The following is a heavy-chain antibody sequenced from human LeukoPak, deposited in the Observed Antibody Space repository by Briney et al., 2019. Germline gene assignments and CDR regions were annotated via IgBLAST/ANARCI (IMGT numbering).Heavy chain of an antibody. CDR1: GGSFSGYY. D-gene: IGHD6-19*01. Sequence: SETLSLTRAVYGGSFSGYYWSWIRQPPGKGLEWIREINHSGSTNYNPSLKSRVTISVDTSKNQFSLKLSSVTAADTAVYYCARLRRQWLALRDYYYYYYMDVWGIGTTVTVSS. CDR2: INHSGST. J-gene: IGHJ6*03. CDR3: ARLRRQWLALRDYYYYYYMDV. V-gene: IGHV4-34*01.